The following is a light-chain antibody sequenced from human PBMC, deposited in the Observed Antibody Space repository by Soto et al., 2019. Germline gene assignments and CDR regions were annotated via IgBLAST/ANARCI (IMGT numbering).Light chain of an antibody. V-gene: IGKV1-12*01. J-gene: IGKJ5*01. Sequence: DSQVTQSPSSVSASVGYRVTMTGRASQGISRWLAWYQQKPGKAPKLLISAASTLQSGVPSRFSGSGSGTDFTLTISCLQSEDFATYYCQQYYSYPITFGQGTRLEIK. CDR3: QQYYSYPIT. CDR1: QGISRW. CDR2: AAS.